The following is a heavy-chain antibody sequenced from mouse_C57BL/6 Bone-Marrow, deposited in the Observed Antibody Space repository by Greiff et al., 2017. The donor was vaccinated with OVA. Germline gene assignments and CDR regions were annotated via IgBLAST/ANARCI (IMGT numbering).Heavy chain of an antibody. CDR2: ISDGGNYT. J-gene: IGHJ4*01. Sequence: EVKLMESGAGLVKPGGSLKLSCAASGFTFSSYPLSWVRQTPAKRLEWVATISDGGNYTYYPDNVKGRFTISRDKAKNNLYLQMSHLKSEDTAMYYCASYSKGVYWGQGTSVTVSS. D-gene: IGHD2-5*01. V-gene: IGHV5-4*03. CDR1: GFTFSSYP. CDR3: ASYSKGVY.